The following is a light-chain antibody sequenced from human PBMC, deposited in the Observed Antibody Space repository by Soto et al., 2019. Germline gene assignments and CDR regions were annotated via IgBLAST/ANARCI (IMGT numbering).Light chain of an antibody. CDR2: GVS. J-gene: IGLJ1*01. CDR1: RSDVGAYKY. Sequence: QSALTQPASVSGSPGQSVTLSCTGTRSDVGAYKYVSWYQKHPCKAPKLMIYGVSNRPSGISNRFSGSKSGNTAFLTISGLQPEDEADYYCSSFTGPTTLDVFGTGTKVTVL. V-gene: IGLV2-14*03. CDR3: SSFTGPTTLDV.